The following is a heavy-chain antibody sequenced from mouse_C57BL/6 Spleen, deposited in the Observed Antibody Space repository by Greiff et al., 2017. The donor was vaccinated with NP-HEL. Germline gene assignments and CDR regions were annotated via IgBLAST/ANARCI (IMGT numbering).Heavy chain of an antibody. CDR3: ARGDYDTAWFAY. CDR1: GYTFTDYY. J-gene: IGHJ3*01. CDR2: IYPGSGNT. Sequence: QVQLQQSGAELVRPGASVKLSCKASGYTFTDYYINWVKQRPGQGLEWIARIYPGSGNTYYNEKFKGKATLTAEKSSSTAYMQRSSLTSEDSAVYFCARGDYDTAWFAYWGQGTLVTVSA. D-gene: IGHD2-4*01. V-gene: IGHV1-76*01.